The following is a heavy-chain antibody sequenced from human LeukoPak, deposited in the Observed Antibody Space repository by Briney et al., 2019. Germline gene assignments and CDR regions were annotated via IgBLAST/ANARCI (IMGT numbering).Heavy chain of an antibody. Sequence: GGSLRLSCAASGFSFNTYAMSWPPQAPGKGLEWVSGIGGSGETSYYAASVKGRLTISRDNSNNTLYLQMTSLRADDTAVYYCVRRGSGSSSPFAYWGQGALVIVSS. CDR2: IGGSGETS. D-gene: IGHD6-6*01. J-gene: IGHJ4*02. CDR3: VRRGSGSSSPFAY. CDR1: GFSFNTYA. V-gene: IGHV3-23*01.